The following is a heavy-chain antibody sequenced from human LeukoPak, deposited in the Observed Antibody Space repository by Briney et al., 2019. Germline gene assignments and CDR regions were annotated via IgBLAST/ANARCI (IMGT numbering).Heavy chain of an antibody. CDR2: INTNTGDP. Sequence: ASVKVSCKASGYTFTSFAINWVRQAPGQGLEWMGWINTNTGDPTYAQAFTGRFVFSSDTSVSTAYLQISSLKTEDTAVYYCARDDYYDSSGYFFPFDYWGQGTLVTVSS. CDR1: GYTFTSFA. J-gene: IGHJ4*02. CDR3: ARDDYYDSSGYFFPFDY. D-gene: IGHD3-22*01. V-gene: IGHV7-4-1*02.